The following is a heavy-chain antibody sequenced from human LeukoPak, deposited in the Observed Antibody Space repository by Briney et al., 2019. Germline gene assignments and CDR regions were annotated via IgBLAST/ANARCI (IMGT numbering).Heavy chain of an antibody. D-gene: IGHD2-2*01. J-gene: IGHJ4*02. Sequence: ASVKVSCKASGGTFSSYAISWVRQAPGQGLEWMGGIIPIFGTANYAQKFQGRVTITADKSTSTAYMELSSLRSEDTAVYYCAIVVLPAAMLRWGQGTLVTVSS. CDR2: IIPIFGTA. CDR3: AIVVLPAAMLR. V-gene: IGHV1-69*06. CDR1: GGTFSSYA.